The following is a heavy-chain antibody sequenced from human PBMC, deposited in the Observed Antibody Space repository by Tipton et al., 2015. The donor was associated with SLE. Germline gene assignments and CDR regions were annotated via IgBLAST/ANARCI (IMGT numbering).Heavy chain of an antibody. V-gene: IGHV4-39*01. D-gene: IGHD6-19*01. CDR3: ARLLQWRKWFDL. CDR1: GGSVSSSSKY. Sequence: TLSLTCTVSGGSVSSSSKYWAWIRQPPGKGLEWIGSIYYTGTTTYYNSFLKSRVTMSVDMSKNQLSLRETSVTAADTATYYCARLLQWRKWFDLWGQGTLVTVSS. CDR2: IYYTGTTT. J-gene: IGHJ5*02.